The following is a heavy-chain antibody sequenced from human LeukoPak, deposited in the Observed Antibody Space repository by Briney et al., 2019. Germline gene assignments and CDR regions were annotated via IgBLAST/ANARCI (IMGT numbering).Heavy chain of an antibody. CDR3: ARDLGSSWPYYFDY. CDR1: GCTSSDYW. D-gene: IGHD6-13*01. J-gene: IGHJ4*02. CDR2: IKQDGSER. Sequence: PGGSLRLSCAASGCTSSDYWMSWVRQAPGKGLEWVANIKQDGSERYYVDSVKGRFTISRDNAKNSLYLQMNSLRAEDTAVYYCARDLGSSWPYYFDYWGQGTLVTVSS. V-gene: IGHV3-7*03.